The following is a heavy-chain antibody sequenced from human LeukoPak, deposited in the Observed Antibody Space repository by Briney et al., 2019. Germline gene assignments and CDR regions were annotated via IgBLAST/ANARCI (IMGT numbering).Heavy chain of an antibody. J-gene: IGHJ4*02. V-gene: IGHV5-51*01. D-gene: IGHD1-7*01. CDR3: AITVTGTTYLNY. Sequence: GESLKISCKGSGYSFTSYWIDWVRQMPGKGLEWMGIIYSGDSDIRYSPSFQGQVTISADKSISTAYLQWSCLKASDTAMYYCAITVTGTTYLNYWGQGTLVTVST. CDR1: GYSFTSYW. CDR2: IYSGDSDI.